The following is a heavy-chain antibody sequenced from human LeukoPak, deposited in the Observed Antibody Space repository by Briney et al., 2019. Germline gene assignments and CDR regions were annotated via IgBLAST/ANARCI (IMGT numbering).Heavy chain of an antibody. Sequence: SVKVSCKASGYPFTSYYINWVRQAPGQGLEWMGGIIPIFGTANYAQKFQGRVTITADESTSTAYMELSSLRSEDTAVYYCARGPLWFGELSDVWGQGTTVTVSS. CDR2: IIPIFGTA. D-gene: IGHD3-10*01. CDR3: ARGPLWFGELSDV. V-gene: IGHV1-69*13. CDR1: GYPFTSYY. J-gene: IGHJ6*02.